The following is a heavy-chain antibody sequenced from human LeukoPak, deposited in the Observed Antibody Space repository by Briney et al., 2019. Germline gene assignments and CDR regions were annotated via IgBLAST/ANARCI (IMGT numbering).Heavy chain of an antibody. V-gene: IGHV4-39*01. J-gene: IGHJ4*02. D-gene: IGHD3-10*01. CDR1: GGSISSSSYY. CDR2: IYYSGST. Sequence: SETLSLTCTVSGGSISSSSYYWGWIRQPPGKGLEWIGSIYYSGSTYYNPSLKSRVTISVDTSKNQFSLKLSSVTAADTAVYYCARGAYGSGRYVYFDYWGQGTLVTVSS. CDR3: ARGAYGSGRYVYFDY.